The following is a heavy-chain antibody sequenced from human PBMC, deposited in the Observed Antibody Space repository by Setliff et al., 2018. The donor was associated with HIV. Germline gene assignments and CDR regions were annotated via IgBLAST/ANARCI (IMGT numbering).Heavy chain of an antibody. CDR1: GYTFTGYY. J-gene: IGHJ4*02. Sequence: GASVKVSCKASGYTFTGYYMHWVRQAPGQGREWMGGINLNSKNPTYAQGFTGRFLFSLDTSVSTAYLQISGLEANDTAMYYCARSYSNGPFDFWGQGTLVTVSS. D-gene: IGHD4-4*01. V-gene: IGHV7-4-1*02. CDR3: ARSYSNGPFDF. CDR2: INLNSKNP.